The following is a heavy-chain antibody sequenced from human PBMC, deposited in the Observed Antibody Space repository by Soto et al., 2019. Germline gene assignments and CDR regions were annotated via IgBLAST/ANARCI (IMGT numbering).Heavy chain of an antibody. CDR1: GFTLGDHY. J-gene: IGHJ3*02. CDR2: SRNKANSYTT. D-gene: IGHD4-4*01. CDR3: VNLQIQSSLSI. V-gene: IGHV3-72*01. Sequence: GGSLRLSCAASGFTLGDHYMDWVRQGPGKGLEWVGRSRNKANSYTTEYAASVKGRFTISRDESKNSLYLQMNSLKTEDTAVYYCVNLQIQSSLSIWGQGTMVTVSS.